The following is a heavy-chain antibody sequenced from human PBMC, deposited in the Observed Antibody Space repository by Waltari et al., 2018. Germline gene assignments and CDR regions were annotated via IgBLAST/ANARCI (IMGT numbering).Heavy chain of an antibody. CDR2: ISSSSSTI. CDR3: ASTLGVVVIAYYYGMDV. Sequence: EVQLVESGGGLVQPGGSLRLSCAASGFTFSSYSMNWVRQAPGKGWEWVSYISSSSSTIYYAESVKGRFTISRDNAKNSLYLQMNSLRAEDTAVYYCASTLGVVVIAYYYGMDVWGQGTTVTVSS. CDR1: GFTFSSYS. J-gene: IGHJ6*02. V-gene: IGHV3-48*01. D-gene: IGHD2-21*01.